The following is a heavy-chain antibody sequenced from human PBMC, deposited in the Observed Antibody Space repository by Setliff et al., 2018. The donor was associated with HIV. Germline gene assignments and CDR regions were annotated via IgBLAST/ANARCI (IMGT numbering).Heavy chain of an antibody. CDR1: GFSLSTGGMR. CDR2: IDWDDDK. CDR3: ARIHTGHNFWPYYGVDV. J-gene: IGHJ6*02. Sequence: SGPTLVNPTQTLTLTCTFSGFSLSTGGMRVSWIRQPPGKALEWLARIDWDDDKFYNTSLKTRLTVSKDTSRNQVVLTMTNMDPEDTATYYCARIHTGHNFWPYYGVDVWGQGTTVTVSS. D-gene: IGHD3-3*01. V-gene: IGHV2-70*04.